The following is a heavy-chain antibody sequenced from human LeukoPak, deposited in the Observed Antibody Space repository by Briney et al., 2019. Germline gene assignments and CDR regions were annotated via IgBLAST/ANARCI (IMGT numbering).Heavy chain of an antibody. D-gene: IGHD1-26*01. Sequence: PGGSLRLSCAASGFTFSSYSMNWVRQAPGKGLEWVSSISSSSSYIYYADSVKGRFTISRDNAKNSLYLQMNSLRAEDTAVYYCARDSRYSGSRHFDYWGQGTLVTVSS. CDR2: ISSSSSYI. V-gene: IGHV3-21*01. J-gene: IGHJ4*02. CDR3: ARDSRYSGSRHFDY. CDR1: GFTFSSYS.